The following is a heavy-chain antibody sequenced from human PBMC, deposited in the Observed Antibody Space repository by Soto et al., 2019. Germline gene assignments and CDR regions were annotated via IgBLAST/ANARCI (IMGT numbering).Heavy chain of an antibody. J-gene: IGHJ4*02. CDR1: GGSISSYY. D-gene: IGHD6-6*01. V-gene: IGHV4-59*01. Sequence: SETLSLTCTVSGGSISSYYWSWIRQPPGKGLEWIGYIYYSGSTNYNPSLKSRVTISVYTSKNQFSLKLSSVTAADTAVYYCARASSIAARLFDYWGQGTLVTVSS. CDR2: IYYSGST. CDR3: ARASSIAARLFDY.